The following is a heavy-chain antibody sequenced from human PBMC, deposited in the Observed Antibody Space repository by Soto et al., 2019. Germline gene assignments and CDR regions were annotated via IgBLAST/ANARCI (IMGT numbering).Heavy chain of an antibody. D-gene: IGHD3-10*01. CDR3: ARQTRVPDY. CDR1: GGSISSSSYY. J-gene: IGHJ4*02. V-gene: IGHV4-39*01. CDR2: IYYSGST. Sequence: QLQLQESGPGLVKPSETLSLTCTVSGGSISSSSYYWGWIRQPPGKGLEWIGSIYYSGSTYYNPSLKGRATISLHTSKNQFSLTLSSVTAADTAVYYCARQTRVPDYWGQGTLVTVSS.